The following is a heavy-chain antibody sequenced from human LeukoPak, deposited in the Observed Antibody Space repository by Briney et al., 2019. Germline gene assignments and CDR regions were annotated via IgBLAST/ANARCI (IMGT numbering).Heavy chain of an antibody. CDR1: GGTFSSYA. Sequence: SVKVSCKASGGTFSSYAISWVRQAPGQGLEWMGRIIPILGIANYAQKFQGRVTITADKSTSTAYMELSSLRSEDTAVYYCARDQAGEVYCYYYGMDVWGQGTTVTVSS. D-gene: IGHD7-27*01. CDR3: ARDQAGEVYCYYYGMDV. J-gene: IGHJ6*02. CDR2: IIPILGIA. V-gene: IGHV1-69*04.